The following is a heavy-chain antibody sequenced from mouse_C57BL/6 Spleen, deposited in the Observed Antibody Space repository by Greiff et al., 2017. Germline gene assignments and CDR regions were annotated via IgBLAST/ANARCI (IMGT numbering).Heavy chain of an antibody. Sequence: VQLQQSGPELVKPGASVKISCKASGYSFTDYNMNWVKQSNGKSLEWIGVINPNYGTTSYNQKFKGKATLTVDPSSSSAYMQLNSLTSADSAVYYCARPDHSSGSWFAYWGQGTLVTVSA. V-gene: IGHV1-39*01. CDR3: ARPDHSSGSWFAY. D-gene: IGHD3-1*01. CDR2: INPNYGTT. CDR1: GYSFTDYN. J-gene: IGHJ3*01.